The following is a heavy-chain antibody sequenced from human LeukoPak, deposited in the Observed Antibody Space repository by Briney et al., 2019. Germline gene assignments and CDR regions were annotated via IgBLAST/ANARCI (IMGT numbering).Heavy chain of an antibody. CDR1: GFTFSSYG. CDR2: ISYDGSNK. J-gene: IGHJ4*02. Sequence: GGSLRLSCAASGFTFSSYGMHWVRQAPGKGLEWVAVISYDGSNKYYADSVKGRFTISRDNSKNTLYLQMNSLRAEDTAVYYCAKLAVASDYWGQGTLVTVSS. V-gene: IGHV3-30*18. CDR3: AKLAVASDY. D-gene: IGHD6-19*01.